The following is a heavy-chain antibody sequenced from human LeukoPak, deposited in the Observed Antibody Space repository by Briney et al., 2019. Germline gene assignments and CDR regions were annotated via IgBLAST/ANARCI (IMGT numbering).Heavy chain of an antibody. D-gene: IGHD5-24*01. CDR1: GGSISSGSYY. CDR2: IYTSGST. V-gene: IGHV4-61*02. Sequence: PSETLSLTYTVSGGSISSGSYYWSWIRQPAGKGLEWIGRIYTSGSTNYNPSLKSRVTISVDTSKNQFSLKLSSVTAADTAVYYCARLRRDGYNWNYWGQGTLVTVSS. CDR3: ARLRRDGYNWNY. J-gene: IGHJ4*02.